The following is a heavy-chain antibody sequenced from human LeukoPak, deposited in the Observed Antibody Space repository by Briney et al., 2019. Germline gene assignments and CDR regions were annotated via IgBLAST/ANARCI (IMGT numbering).Heavy chain of an antibody. J-gene: IGHJ5*02. V-gene: IGHV3-74*03. Sequence: PGGSLRLSCAASGFTFGSYWMHWVRQAPGKGLVWVSRLKFDGTITQYADSVKGRFTVSRDNAKNTLYLQMDSLRAEDTAVYYCAGQANNWFDPWGQGTLVTVSS. CDR2: LKFDGTIT. CDR1: GFTFGSYW. CDR3: AGQANNWFDP.